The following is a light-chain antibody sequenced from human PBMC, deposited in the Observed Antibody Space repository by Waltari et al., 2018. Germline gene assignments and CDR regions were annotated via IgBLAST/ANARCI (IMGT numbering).Light chain of an antibody. CDR1: QSVGDF. Sequence: EIVLTHFPSTFSFSPGERATLSCRARQSVGDFLAWYQQKPGQAPRLLIYDASKGVTGIPARFSGSGSGTAFTVTISSLEPEDFALYYCQQRGSWPRTFGGGTTVEIK. V-gene: IGKV3-11*01. CDR3: QQRGSWPRT. J-gene: IGKJ4*01. CDR2: DAS.